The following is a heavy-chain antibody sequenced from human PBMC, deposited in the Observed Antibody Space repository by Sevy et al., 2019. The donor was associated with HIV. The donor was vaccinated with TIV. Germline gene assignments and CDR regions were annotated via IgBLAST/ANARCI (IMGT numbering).Heavy chain of an antibody. Sequence: SETLSLTCAVYGGSFSGYYWSWIRQPPGKGLEWIWEINHNGSTNYNPSLKSRVTISADTSKNQFSLNLSSVTAADTAVYYCAREGYSLGMDVWGQGTTVTVSS. CDR3: AREGYSLGMDV. V-gene: IGHV4-34*01. J-gene: IGHJ6*02. CDR1: GGSFSGYY. D-gene: IGHD6-13*01. CDR2: INHNGST.